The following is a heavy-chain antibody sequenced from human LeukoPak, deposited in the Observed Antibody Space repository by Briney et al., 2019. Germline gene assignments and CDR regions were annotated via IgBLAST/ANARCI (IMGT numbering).Heavy chain of an antibody. J-gene: IGHJ4*02. Sequence: GGSLRLSCAASEFSVGSNYMTWVRQAPGKGLEWVSLIYSGGSTYYADSVKGRFTISRDNSKNSLYLQMNSLRAEDTAVYYCARHVVAVGFDYWGQGTLVTVSS. CDR1: EFSVGSNY. D-gene: IGHD3-22*01. CDR2: IYSGGST. V-gene: IGHV3-66*04. CDR3: ARHVVAVGFDY.